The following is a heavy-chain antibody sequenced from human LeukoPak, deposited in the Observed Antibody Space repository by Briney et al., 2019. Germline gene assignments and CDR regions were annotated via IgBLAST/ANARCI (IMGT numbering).Heavy chain of an antibody. D-gene: IGHD1-26*01. CDR1: GFTFDDYG. CDR3: ARGYSGSYSDY. CDR2: LNWNGDST. Sequence: GGSLRLSCAASGFTFDDYGMSWVRQAPGKGLEWASGLNWNGDSTGYADSVMGRFTISRDNAKNPLYLQMNSLRAEDTALYYCARGYSGSYSDYWGQGTLVTVSS. J-gene: IGHJ4*02. V-gene: IGHV3-20*04.